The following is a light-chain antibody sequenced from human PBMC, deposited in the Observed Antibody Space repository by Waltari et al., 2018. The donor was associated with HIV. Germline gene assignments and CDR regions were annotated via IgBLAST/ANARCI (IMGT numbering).Light chain of an antibody. CDR1: QSVRSN. J-gene: IGKJ4*02. V-gene: IGKV3-15*01. Sequence: EVVMTQSPAILSVFPGEGATLSCRASQSVRSNFAWYQQKPGQAPRLLIYALSTRATGIPARFSGGGSGTEFTLTISSLQSEDFAVYYCQQYNTWPLTFGGGTRVEIK. CDR2: ALS. CDR3: QQYNTWPLT.